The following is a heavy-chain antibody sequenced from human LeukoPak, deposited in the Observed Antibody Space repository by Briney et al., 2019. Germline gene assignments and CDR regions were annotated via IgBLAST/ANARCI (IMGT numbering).Heavy chain of an antibody. V-gene: IGHV3-48*01. Sequence: PGGSPRLSCAASGFTFSSYSMSWIRQAPGKGLEWVSYISSGGTTIYYADSVKGRFTISRDKAKNSLYLQMNSLRAEDTAVYYCARNIPSDYWGQGTLVTVSS. J-gene: IGHJ4*02. CDR1: GFTFSSYS. D-gene: IGHD2-2*02. CDR2: ISSGGTTI. CDR3: ARNIPSDY.